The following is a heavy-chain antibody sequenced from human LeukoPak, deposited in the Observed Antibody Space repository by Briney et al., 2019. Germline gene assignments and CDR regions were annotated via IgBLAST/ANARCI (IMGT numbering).Heavy chain of an antibody. CDR3: ARDERVAVAGMFDY. CDR1: GYTFTSYG. J-gene: IGHJ4*02. CDR2: ISAYNGNT. Sequence: ASVKVSCKASGYTFTSYGISWVRQAPGQGLEWMGWISAYNGNTNYAQKLQGRVTMTTDTSTSTAYMELRSLRSDDTAVYYCARDERVAVAGMFDYWGQGTLITVSS. D-gene: IGHD6-19*01. V-gene: IGHV1-18*01.